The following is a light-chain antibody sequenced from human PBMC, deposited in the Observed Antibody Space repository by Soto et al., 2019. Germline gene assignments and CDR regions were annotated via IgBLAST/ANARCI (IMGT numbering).Light chain of an antibody. CDR2: GAS. Sequence: EIVLTQAPATLSVSPGERATLSCRASQGVRSNLAWYQQKPGQPPRLVISGASTRAPGIPARFSGFGSGTYFTLTTSSLQPEAFQTCCSQQYNSYSPSSGHGTRLEIK. V-gene: IGKV3D-15*01. CDR1: QGVRSN. CDR3: QQYNSYSPS. J-gene: IGKJ5*01.